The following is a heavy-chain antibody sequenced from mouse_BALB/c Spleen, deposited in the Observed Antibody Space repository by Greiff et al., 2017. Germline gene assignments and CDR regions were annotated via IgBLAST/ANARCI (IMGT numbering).Heavy chain of an antibody. CDR3: ARGGYYYFDY. Sequence: EVHLVESGPELVKPGASVKISCKASGYTFTDYNMHWVKQSHGKSLEWIGYIYPYNGGTGYNQKFKSKATLTVDNSSSTAYMELRSLTSEDSAVYYCARGGYYYFDYWGQGTTLTVSS. CDR2: IYPYNGGT. CDR1: GYTFTDYN. V-gene: IGHV1S29*02. J-gene: IGHJ2*01. D-gene: IGHD2-14*01.